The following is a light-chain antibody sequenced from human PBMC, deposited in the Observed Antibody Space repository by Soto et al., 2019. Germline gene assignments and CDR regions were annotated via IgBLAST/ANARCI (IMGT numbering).Light chain of an antibody. Sequence: QSALTQPPSVSGSPGQSVTISCTGTSSDVGSYNRVSWYQQPPSTAPKLMIYEVSNRPSGVPDRFSGSKSGNTASLTISWLQAEDEADYYCSSYTSSSSYVFGTGTKVTVL. CDR1: SSDVGSYNR. V-gene: IGLV2-18*02. CDR3: SSYTSSSSYV. CDR2: EVS. J-gene: IGLJ1*01.